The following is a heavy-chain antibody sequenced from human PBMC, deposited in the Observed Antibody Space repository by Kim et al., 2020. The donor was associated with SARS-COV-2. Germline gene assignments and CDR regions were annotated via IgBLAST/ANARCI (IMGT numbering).Heavy chain of an antibody. J-gene: IGHJ6*02. D-gene: IGHD3-10*01. V-gene: IGHV3-73*01. CDR2: IRSKANSYAT. CDR3: IRLGVDGSGRQEQPYYYGMDG. Sequence: GGSLRLSCAASGFTFSGSAMHWVRQASGKGLEWVGRIRSKANSYATAYAASVKGRFTISRDDSKNTAYLQMNSLKTEDTAVYYCIRLGVDGSGRQEQPYYYGMDGWGQGTTVTVSS. CDR1: GFTFSGSA.